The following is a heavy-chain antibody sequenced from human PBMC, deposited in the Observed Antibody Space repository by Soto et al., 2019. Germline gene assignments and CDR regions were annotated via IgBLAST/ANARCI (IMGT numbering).Heavy chain of an antibody. J-gene: IGHJ3*02. CDR2: ISYDGSNK. D-gene: IGHD2-15*01. CDR1: GFTFSSYG. Sequence: QVQLVESGGGMVQPGRSLRLSCAASGFTFSSYGMHWVRQAPGKGLEWVAVISYDGSNKYYADSVKGRFTISRDNSKNTLYLQMNSLRAEDTAVYYCAKDLPYCSGGSCYSEDAFDIWGQGTMVTVSS. CDR3: AKDLPYCSGGSCYSEDAFDI. V-gene: IGHV3-30*18.